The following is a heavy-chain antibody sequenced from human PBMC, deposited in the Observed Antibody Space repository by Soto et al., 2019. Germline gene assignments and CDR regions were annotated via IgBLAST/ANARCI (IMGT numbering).Heavy chain of an antibody. CDR2: INAGNGNT. CDR1: GYTFTSYD. J-gene: IGHJ3*02. D-gene: IGHD3-22*01. V-gene: IGHV1-3*01. CDR3: ARGSYYYDSSGYYTGAFDI. Sequence: ASVKVSCKASGYTFTSYDMHWVRQAPGQRLEWMGWINAGNGNTKYSQKFQGRVTITRDTSASTAYMELSSLRSEDTAVYYCARGSYYYDSSGYYTGAFDIWGQGTMLTVSS.